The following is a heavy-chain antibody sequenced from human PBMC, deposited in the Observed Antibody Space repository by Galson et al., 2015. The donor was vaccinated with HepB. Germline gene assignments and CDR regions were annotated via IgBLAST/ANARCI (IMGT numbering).Heavy chain of an antibody. J-gene: IGHJ4*02. CDR2: INHGGSEK. V-gene: IGHV3-7*03. Sequence: SLRLSCAASGFTFSSYWMSWVRQAPGKGLEWVANINHGGSEKYYVDSVKGRFTISRDNAKNSLYLQMNSLRAEDTAVYYCARDMNYYGSGGDYWGQGTLVTVSS. D-gene: IGHD3-10*01. CDR1: GFTFSSYW. CDR3: ARDMNYYGSGGDY.